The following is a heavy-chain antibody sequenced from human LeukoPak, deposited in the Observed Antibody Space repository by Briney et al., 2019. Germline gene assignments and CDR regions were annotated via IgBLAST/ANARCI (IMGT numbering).Heavy chain of an antibody. V-gene: IGHV3-23*01. CDR1: GFTFSSYA. Sequence: GGSLRLSCAASGFTFSSYALSWVRQPPGKGLEWVSSIILSGGTTYYAAPVKGRFTISRDNSKTTLYLQMNSLRAEDTAVYYCAKFSLNYDFWSGYRWFAPGGQGTLVTVSS. CDR2: IILSGGTT. D-gene: IGHD3-3*01. J-gene: IGHJ5*02. CDR3: AKFSLNYDFWSGYRWFAP.